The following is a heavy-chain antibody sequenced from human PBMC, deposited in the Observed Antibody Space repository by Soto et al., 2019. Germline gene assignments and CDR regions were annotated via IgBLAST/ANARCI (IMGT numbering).Heavy chain of an antibody. CDR2: IYYGGST. D-gene: IGHD1-1*01. J-gene: IGHJ6*01. V-gene: IGHV4-61*01. Sequence: PSETLSLTCTVSGGSVSSGSYYWSWIRQPPGKGLEWIGYIYYGGSTNYNPSLKSRVTISVDTSKNQFSLKLSSVTAADTAVYYCARGIQPPTLSPWDVWGPGTSVTVSS. CDR3: ARGIQPPTLSPWDV. CDR1: GGSVSSGSYY.